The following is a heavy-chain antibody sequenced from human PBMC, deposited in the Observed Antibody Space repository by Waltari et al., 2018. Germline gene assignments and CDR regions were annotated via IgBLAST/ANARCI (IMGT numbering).Heavy chain of an antibody. Sequence: EVQLVESGGGLIQPGGSLRLSCAASGFTVSSNYMSWVRQAPGKGLEWVSVIYSGGSTYYADSVKGRFTISRDNSKNTLYLQMNSLRAEDTAVYYCARGEYYGSGSYSFDYWGQGTLVTVSS. V-gene: IGHV3-53*01. J-gene: IGHJ4*02. D-gene: IGHD3-10*01. CDR3: ARGEYYGSGSYSFDY. CDR1: GFTVSSNY. CDR2: IYSGGST.